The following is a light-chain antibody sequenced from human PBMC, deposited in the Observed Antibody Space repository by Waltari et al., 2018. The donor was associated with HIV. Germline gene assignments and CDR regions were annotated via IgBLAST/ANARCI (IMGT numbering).Light chain of an antibody. V-gene: IGLV2-23*01. CDR3: CSYGGDDTLV. CDR2: DDS. Sequence: QSALTQPASVSGSLGQLITISCTGPRTTVGSYSLFSWYQNRPGQAPTLIIYDDSRRPLGISSRFSGSKSGNTASLTISGPQSEDEADYYCCSYGGDDTLVFGGGTKVTAL. CDR1: RTTVGSYSL. J-gene: IGLJ3*02.